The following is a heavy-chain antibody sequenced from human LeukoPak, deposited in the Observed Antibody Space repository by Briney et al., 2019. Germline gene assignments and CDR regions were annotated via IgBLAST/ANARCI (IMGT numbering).Heavy chain of an antibody. V-gene: IGHV4-4*07. CDR2: IYKSGTT. CDR3: ARSFLDYMDV. J-gene: IGHJ6*03. CDR1: GGSISSYY. Sequence: PSETLSLTCTVSGGSISSYYWSWIRQSAPKGLEWIGHIYKSGTTNFNPSLTSRVTMSLDTSRNQFSLKLRSVTAADTAVYFCARSFLDYMDVWGKGTTVTVSS. D-gene: IGHD2/OR15-2a*01.